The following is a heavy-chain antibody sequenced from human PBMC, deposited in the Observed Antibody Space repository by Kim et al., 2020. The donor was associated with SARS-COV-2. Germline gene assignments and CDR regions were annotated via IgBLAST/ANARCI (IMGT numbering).Heavy chain of an antibody. J-gene: IGHJ4*02. CDR3: ARDLTVTTYFDY. Sequence: YYADSVKGRLTISRDNSKNTLYLQMNSLRAEDTAVYYCARDLTVTTYFDYWGQGTLVTVSS. D-gene: IGHD4-17*01. V-gene: IGHV3-33*01.